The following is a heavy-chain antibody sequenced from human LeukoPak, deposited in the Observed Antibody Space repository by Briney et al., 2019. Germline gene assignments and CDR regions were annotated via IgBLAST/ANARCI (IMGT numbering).Heavy chain of an antibody. Sequence: PGGSLRLSCAASGFTFSSYAMHWVRQAPGKGLEWVAVISYDGSNKYYADSVKGRFTISRDNSKNTLYLQMNSLRAEDTAVYYCAKDRYLGADDAFDIWGQGTMVTVSS. V-gene: IGHV3-30-3*01. CDR3: AKDRYLGADDAFDI. CDR2: ISYDGSNK. J-gene: IGHJ3*02. CDR1: GFTFSSYA. D-gene: IGHD1-26*01.